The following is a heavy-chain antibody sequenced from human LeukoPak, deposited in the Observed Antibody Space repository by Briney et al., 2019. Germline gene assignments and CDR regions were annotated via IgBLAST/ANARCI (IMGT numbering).Heavy chain of an antibody. V-gene: IGHV4-59*01. Sequence: SETLSLTCTVSGGSISSYYWSWIRQPPGKGLEWIGYIYYSGSINYNPSLKSRVTISVDTSKNQFSLKLSSVTAADTAVYHCARVRGRSKNWFDPWGQGTLVTVSS. D-gene: IGHD3-10*01. CDR1: GGSISSYY. CDR3: ARVRGRSKNWFDP. J-gene: IGHJ5*02. CDR2: IYYSGSI.